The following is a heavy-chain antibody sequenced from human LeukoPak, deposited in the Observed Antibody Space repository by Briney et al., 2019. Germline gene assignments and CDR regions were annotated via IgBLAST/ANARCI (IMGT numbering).Heavy chain of an antibody. D-gene: IGHD5-12*01. CDR2: ISGSGGST. J-gene: IGHJ4*02. Sequence: EPGGSLRLSCAASGFTFSSYAMSWVRQAPGKGLEWVSAISGSGGSTYYADSVKGRFTTSRDNSENTLYLQMNSLRAEDTAVYYCAKATIVATIFDYWGQGTLVTVSS. CDR3: AKATIVATIFDY. V-gene: IGHV3-23*01. CDR1: GFTFSSYA.